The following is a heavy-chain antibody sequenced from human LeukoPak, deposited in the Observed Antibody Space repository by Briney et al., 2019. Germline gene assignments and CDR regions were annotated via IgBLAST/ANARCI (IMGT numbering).Heavy chain of an antibody. Sequence: ASVKVSCKASGYTFTSYYMHWVRRAPGQGLEWMGIINPSGGSTSYAQKFQGRATMTRDTSTSTVYMELSSLRSEDTAVYYCARGAEMATIDDDAFDIWGQGTMVTVSS. V-gene: IGHV1-46*01. CDR3: ARGAEMATIDDDAFDI. D-gene: IGHD5-24*01. CDR1: GYTFTSYY. J-gene: IGHJ3*02. CDR2: INPSGGST.